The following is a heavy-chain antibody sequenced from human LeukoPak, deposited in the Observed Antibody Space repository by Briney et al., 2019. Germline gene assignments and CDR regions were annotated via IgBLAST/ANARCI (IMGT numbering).Heavy chain of an antibody. J-gene: IGHJ6*03. CDR1: GYTFTSYD. CDR3: ARLIAGQYYYYYMDV. CDR2: MNPNSGNT. Sequence: ASVKVSCKASGYTFTSYDINWVRQATGQGLGWMGWMNPNSGNTGYAQKFQGRVTMTRNTSISTAYMELSSLRSEDTAVYYCARLIAGQYYYYYMDVWGKGTTVTVSS. D-gene: IGHD3-16*02. V-gene: IGHV1-8*01.